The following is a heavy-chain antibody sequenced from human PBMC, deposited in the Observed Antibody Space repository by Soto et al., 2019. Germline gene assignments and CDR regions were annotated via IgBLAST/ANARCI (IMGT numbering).Heavy chain of an antibody. V-gene: IGHV1-69*02. CDR2: VNPIVSMS. CDR1: GDTFNFYS. D-gene: IGHD3-10*01. J-gene: IGHJ4*02. Sequence: QVQLVQSGAEVKRPGSSVKVSCKASGDTFNFYSINWVRQAPGLGLEWMGRVNPIVSMSNYAQKFQGRVMMTADKPTTTANMELSSLRSEETSIYYCASSYGSGYRAFDYWGQGALVTVSS. CDR3: ASSYGSGYRAFDY.